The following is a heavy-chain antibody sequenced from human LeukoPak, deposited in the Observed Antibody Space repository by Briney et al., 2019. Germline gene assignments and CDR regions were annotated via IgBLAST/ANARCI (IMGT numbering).Heavy chain of an antibody. CDR1: GGSISSSY. V-gene: IGHV4-59*01. CDR3: ARAPLYSGGSGWSIYYFYAMDV. J-gene: IGHJ6*02. CDR2: IDNSGST. Sequence: SQTLSLTCTVSGGSISSSYWSWVRQPPGKGLEWIGYIDNSGSTNYNPSLKSRVTISLDTPKSQFSLKLSSVTAADTAVYYCARAPLYSGGSGWSIYYFYAMDVWGQGTTVTVSS. D-gene: IGHD6-19*01.